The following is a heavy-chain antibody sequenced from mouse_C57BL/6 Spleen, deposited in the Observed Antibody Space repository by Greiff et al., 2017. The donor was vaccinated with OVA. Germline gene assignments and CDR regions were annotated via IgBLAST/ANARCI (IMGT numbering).Heavy chain of an antibody. V-gene: IGHV1-47*01. CDR1: GYTFTTYP. D-gene: IGHD2-3*01. CDR3: ARPPYVGYPAWFAY. J-gene: IGHJ3*01. Sequence: QVTLKVSGAELVKPGASVKMSCKASGYTFTTYPIEWMKQNHGKSLEWIGNFHPYNDDTKYNEKFKGKATLTVEKSSSTVYLELSRLTSDDSAVYYCARPPYVGYPAWFAYWGQGTLVTVSA. CDR2: FHPYNDDT.